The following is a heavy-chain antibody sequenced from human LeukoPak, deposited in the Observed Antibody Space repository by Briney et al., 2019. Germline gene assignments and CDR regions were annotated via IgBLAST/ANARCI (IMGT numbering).Heavy chain of an antibody. CDR1: GYTFTSYY. V-gene: IGHV1-46*01. J-gene: IGHJ4*02. Sequence: ASVKLSCKASGYTFTSYYMQWVRQAPGQGLEWMGIINPSGGSTSYAQKFPGRVTMTRDMSTSTVYMELSSLRSEDTAVYYCARVRVYCGGDCRSFDYWGQGTLVTVSS. CDR3: ARVRVYCGGDCRSFDY. CDR2: INPSGGST. D-gene: IGHD2-21*02.